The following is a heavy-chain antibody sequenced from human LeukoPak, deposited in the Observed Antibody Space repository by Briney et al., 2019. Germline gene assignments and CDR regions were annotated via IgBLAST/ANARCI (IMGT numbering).Heavy chain of an antibody. J-gene: IGHJ3*02. Sequence: ASVKVSCKASGGTFSSYAISWVRQAPGQGLEWMGWISAYNGNTNYAQKLQGRVTMTTDTSTSTAYMELRSLRSDDTAVYYCARMMGATTVVAFDIWGQGTMVTVSS. CDR2: ISAYNGNT. CDR1: GGTFSSYA. CDR3: ARMMGATTVVAFDI. V-gene: IGHV1-18*01. D-gene: IGHD1-26*01.